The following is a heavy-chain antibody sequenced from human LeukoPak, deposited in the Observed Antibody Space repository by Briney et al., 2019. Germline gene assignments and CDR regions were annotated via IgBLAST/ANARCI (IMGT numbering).Heavy chain of an antibody. D-gene: IGHD4-23*01. V-gene: IGHV4-61*02. CDR3: ARGYSGNSGRYYYYYIDV. J-gene: IGHJ6*03. Sequence: SETLSLTCTVSGGSISSGSYYWSWIRQPAGTGLEWIGRMYTSGSTNYNPSLKSRVTISVDASKNQFSLKLSSVTAADTAVYYCARGYSGNSGRYYYYYIDVWGKGTTVTISS. CDR2: MYTSGST. CDR1: GGSISSGSYY.